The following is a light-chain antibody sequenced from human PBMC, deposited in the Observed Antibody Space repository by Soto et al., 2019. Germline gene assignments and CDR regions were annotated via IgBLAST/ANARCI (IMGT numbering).Light chain of an antibody. V-gene: IGKV3-20*01. CDR2: GAS. J-gene: IGKJ3*01. Sequence: EIVLTQSPGTLSLSPGERATLSCRASQTVSSNYLAWYQQKPGQAPRLLIYGASSGATATPDRFSGSGSGTDFTLTISRLEPEDFAVYYCQQYGRSPGLFTFGPGTKVDIK. CDR3: QQYGRSPGLFT. CDR1: QTVSSNY.